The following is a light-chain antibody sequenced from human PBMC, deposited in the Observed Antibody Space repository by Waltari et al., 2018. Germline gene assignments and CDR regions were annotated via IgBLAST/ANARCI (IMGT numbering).Light chain of an antibody. V-gene: IGLV6-57*03. CDR2: EDT. Sequence: FMLTQPHSVSESPGKTVTISCTRRRGHIARNYVQWYQQRPGGAPTTIIYEDTQRPSGVPDRFSGSIDSSSNSASLTISGLITEDEADYYCQSYDLNSRVVFGGRTKLTVL. CDR1: RGHIARNY. CDR3: QSYDLNSRVV. J-gene: IGLJ2*01.